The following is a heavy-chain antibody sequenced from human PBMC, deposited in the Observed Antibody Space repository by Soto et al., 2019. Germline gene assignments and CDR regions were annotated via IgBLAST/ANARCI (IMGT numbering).Heavy chain of an antibody. Sequence: SGPTLVNPTQTLTLTCTFSGFSLSTSGVGVGWIRQPPGKALEWLALIYWDDDKRYSPSLKSRLTITKDTSKNQVVLTMTNMDPVDTATYYCAQVRNTVTTDYFDYWGQGTLVTVSS. CDR2: IYWDDDK. J-gene: IGHJ4*02. D-gene: IGHD4-17*01. V-gene: IGHV2-5*02. CDR3: AQVRNTVTTDYFDY. CDR1: GFSLSTSGVG.